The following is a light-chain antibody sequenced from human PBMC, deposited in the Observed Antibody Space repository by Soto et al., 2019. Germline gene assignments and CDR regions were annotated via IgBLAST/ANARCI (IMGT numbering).Light chain of an antibody. J-gene: IGKJ4*01. CDR2: DAS. V-gene: IGKV3-11*01. CDR3: QQHISWPLT. CDR1: QSVTNS. Sequence: IGLTKSPSTLSLSPEERATLSCRASQSVTNSLAWYKQKPGQAPRLLVYDASNRATGIPTRFSGSGSGTDFTLTISNLEPEDFAVYYCQQHISWPLTFGGGTKGDIK.